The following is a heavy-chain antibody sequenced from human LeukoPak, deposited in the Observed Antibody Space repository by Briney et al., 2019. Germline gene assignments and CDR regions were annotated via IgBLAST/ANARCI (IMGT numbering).Heavy chain of an antibody. J-gene: IGHJ4*02. V-gene: IGHV4-59*01. CDR3: ARWVTSLTYFDS. CDR1: GVSISTYY. Sequence: PSETLSLTCTASGVSISTYYWNWIRQPPGKGLEWIGYIYYSGSTNYNPSLKSRVTISVDTSKNQFSLKLSSVTAADTTVDYCARWVTSLTYFDSRGQGTLVTVSS. CDR2: IYYSGST. D-gene: IGHD4-17*01.